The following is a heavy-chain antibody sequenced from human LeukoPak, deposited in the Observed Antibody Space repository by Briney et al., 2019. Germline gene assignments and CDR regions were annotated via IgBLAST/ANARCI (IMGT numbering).Heavy chain of an antibody. CDR3: ARSARLMKGVVEVTALDD. Sequence: GGSLRLSCAASGFTFSSYEMNWVRQAPGKGLEWIAYLSSSGSAFSYADSVKGRFTIARDNAKNSVYLEMNSLRADDTAVYYCARSARLMKGVVEVTALDDWGQGTPVTVSS. CDR2: LSSSGSAF. CDR1: GFTFSSYE. J-gene: IGHJ4*02. V-gene: IGHV3-48*03. D-gene: IGHD3-3*01.